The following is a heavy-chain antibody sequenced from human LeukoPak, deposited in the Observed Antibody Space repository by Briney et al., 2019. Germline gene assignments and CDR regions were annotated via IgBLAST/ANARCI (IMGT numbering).Heavy chain of an antibody. D-gene: IGHD2-21*01. CDR3: VRASPFGEF. Sequence: GGSLRLSCAVSGIIFSDAWMNWVRQAPGKGLEWVANIKQDGSEQNYVDSVRGRFTISRDNAKNSLYLQMNSLRAEDTAVYYCVRASPFGEFWGQGTLVTVSS. J-gene: IGHJ4*02. CDR1: GIIFSDAW. V-gene: IGHV3-7*03. CDR2: IKQDGSEQ.